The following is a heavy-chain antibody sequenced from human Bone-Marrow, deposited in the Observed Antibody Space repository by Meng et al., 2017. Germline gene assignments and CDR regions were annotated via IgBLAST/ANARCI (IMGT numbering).Heavy chain of an antibody. CDR2: IYYSGTT. CDR3: ARDIRQGGNIWFDP. V-gene: IGHV4-31*01. J-gene: IGHJ5*02. Sequence: LLQDAGPALGHPSQPPPLPCPVVGGSISSGGYYWSWIRQYPGKGLEWIGYIYYSGTTYYNPSLSSLVTISVDTSKNQFSLNLSSVTAADTAVYYCARDIRQGGNIWFDPWGQGTLVTVSS. CDR1: GGSISSGGYY. D-gene: IGHD3-16*01.